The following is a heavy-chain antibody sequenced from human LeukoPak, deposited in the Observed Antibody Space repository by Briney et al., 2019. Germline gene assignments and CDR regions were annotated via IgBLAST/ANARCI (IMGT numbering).Heavy chain of an antibody. Sequence: GGSLRLSCAVSGFTFTNYWMTWVRQAPGKGLEWVANIKQDGNEKYYADSVKGRFTISRDNGKNSLDLQMNSLRADDTAFYYCARDTLGEGEDANYAVYYFDYWGQGTVVTVSS. D-gene: IGHD4/OR15-4a*01. CDR3: ARDTLGEGEDANYAVYYFDY. CDR1: GFTFTNYW. J-gene: IGHJ4*02. V-gene: IGHV3-7*01. CDR2: IKQDGNEK.